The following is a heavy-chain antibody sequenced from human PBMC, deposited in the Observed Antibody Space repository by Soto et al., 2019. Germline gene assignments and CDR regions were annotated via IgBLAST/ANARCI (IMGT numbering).Heavy chain of an antibody. CDR2: ISSSGSTI. V-gene: IGHV3-11*01. Sequence: QVQLVESGGGLVKPGGSLRLSCAASGFTFSDYYMSWIRQAPGKGLEWVSYISSSGSTIYYADSVKGRFTIPRDNAKNSLYLQMNSLRAADTAVYYCARVLHDYSFDEISYWFDPWGQGTLVTVSS. D-gene: IGHD4-4*01. CDR3: ARVLHDYSFDEISYWFDP. J-gene: IGHJ5*02. CDR1: GFTFSDYY.